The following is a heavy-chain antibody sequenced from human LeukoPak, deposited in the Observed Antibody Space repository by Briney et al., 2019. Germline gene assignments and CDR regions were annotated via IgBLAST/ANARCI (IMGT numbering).Heavy chain of an antibody. V-gene: IGHV3-48*03. CDR1: ELTFSSYE. J-gene: IGHJ4*02. Sequence: GGSLRLSCAASELTFSSYEMTWVRQAPGKGLEWVSYISSSGNSIYYADSVKGRFTISRDNAKNSLYLQMNNLRAEDTAVYFCARETGLRIDFWGQGTLVTVSS. CDR2: ISSSGNSI. D-gene: IGHD5/OR15-5a*01. CDR3: ARETGLRIDF.